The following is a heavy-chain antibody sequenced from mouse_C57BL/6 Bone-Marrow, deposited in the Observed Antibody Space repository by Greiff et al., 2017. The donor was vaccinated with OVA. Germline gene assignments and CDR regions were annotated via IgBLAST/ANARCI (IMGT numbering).Heavy chain of an antibody. J-gene: IGHJ1*03. D-gene: IGHD4-1*02. Sequence: EVKLMESGGGLVQPGESLKLSCESNEYEFPSHDMSWVRKTPEKRLELVAAINSDGGSTYYPDTMERRFIISRDNTKKTLYRQMSSLRSEDTALYYCASSTGPDWYFDVWGTGTTVTVSS. CDR1: EYEFPSHD. V-gene: IGHV5-2*01. CDR3: ASSTGPDWYFDV. CDR2: INSDGGST.